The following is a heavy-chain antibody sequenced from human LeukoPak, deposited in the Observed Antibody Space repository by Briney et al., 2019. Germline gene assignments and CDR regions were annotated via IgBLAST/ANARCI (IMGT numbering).Heavy chain of an antibody. CDR1: GFTFGSYS. D-gene: IGHD1-26*01. Sequence: GGSLRLSCAASGFTFGSYSMNWVRQAPGKGLEWVSCISRSSTYIYYADSVKGRFTISRDNAKNSLYLQMNSLRAEDTAVYYCARERWEFPMDVWGNGTTVTVSS. J-gene: IGHJ6*03. V-gene: IGHV3-21*01. CDR3: ARERWEFPMDV. CDR2: ISRSSTYI.